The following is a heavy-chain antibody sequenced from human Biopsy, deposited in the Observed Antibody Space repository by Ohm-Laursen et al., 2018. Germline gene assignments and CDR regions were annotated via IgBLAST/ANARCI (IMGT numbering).Heavy chain of an antibody. D-gene: IGHD5-18*01. J-gene: IGHJ4*02. V-gene: IGHV3-74*01. CDR2: FNSDGTDT. Sequence: GSLRLSRAASGFTFSSSWMHWVRQAPGKGLEWVSRFNSDGTDTTYADSVKGRFTISRDNAKNTLYLQMNSLRVEDTAVYYCAKAGRGYIDYWGQGTLVIVSS. CDR1: GFTFSSSW. CDR3: AKAGRGYIDY.